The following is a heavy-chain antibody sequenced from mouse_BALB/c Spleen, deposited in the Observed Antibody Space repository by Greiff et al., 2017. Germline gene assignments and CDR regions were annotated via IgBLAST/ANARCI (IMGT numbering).Heavy chain of an antibody. J-gene: IGHJ2*01. Sequence: LVESGAELVRPGASVTLSCKASGYTFTDYEMHWVKQTPVHGLEWIGAIDPETGGTAYNQKFKGKATLTADKSSSTAYMELRSLTSEDSAVYYCTRGITTGVGDYWGQGTTLTVSS. CDR3: TRGITTGVGDY. CDR2: IDPETGGT. V-gene: IGHV1-15*01. D-gene: IGHD1-1*01. CDR1: GYTFTDYE.